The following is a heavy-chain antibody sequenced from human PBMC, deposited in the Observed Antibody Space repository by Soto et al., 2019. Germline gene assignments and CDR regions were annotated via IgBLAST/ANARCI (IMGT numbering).Heavy chain of an antibody. V-gene: IGHV4-59*01. CDR1: GGSISSYY. J-gene: IGHJ4*02. CDR3: GRAEQWELQHFDY. CDR2: IYYSGST. D-gene: IGHD1-26*01. Sequence: SETLSLTCTVSGGSISSYYWSWIRQPPGKGLEWIGYIYYSGSTNYNPSLKSRVTISVDTSKNQFSLKLSSVTAADTAVYYCGRAEQWELQHFDYWGQGTLVTVSS.